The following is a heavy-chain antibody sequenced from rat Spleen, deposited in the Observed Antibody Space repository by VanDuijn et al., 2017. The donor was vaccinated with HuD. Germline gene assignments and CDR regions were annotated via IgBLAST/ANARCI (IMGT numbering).Heavy chain of an antibody. CDR2: INYDGRST. V-gene: IGHV5-29*01. J-gene: IGHJ4*01. Sequence: EVQLVESDGGLVQPGRSLKLSCAASGFAFSDHSVAWARQGPTKGLEWVATINYDGRSTFYRDSVRDRFTISRDNGKNTLHLQIDSLKSEDTATYYCTRHGRGGTTYYYVMDVWGQGASVTVSS. D-gene: IGHD4-3*01. CDR1: GFAFSDHS. CDR3: TRHGRGGTTYYYVMDV.